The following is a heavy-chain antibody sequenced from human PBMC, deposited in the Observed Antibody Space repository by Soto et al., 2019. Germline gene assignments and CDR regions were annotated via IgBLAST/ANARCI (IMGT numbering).Heavy chain of an antibody. CDR2: IYYSGST. J-gene: IGHJ5*02. CDR3: ARSINP. V-gene: IGHV4-59*06. CDR1: GGSISSYY. D-gene: IGHD3-10*01. Sequence: PSETLSLTCTVSGGSISSYYWSWIRQPPGKGLEWIGYIYYSGSTYYNPSLKSQVTISVDTSKNQFSLKLSSVTAADTAVYYRARSINPWGQGTLVTVSS.